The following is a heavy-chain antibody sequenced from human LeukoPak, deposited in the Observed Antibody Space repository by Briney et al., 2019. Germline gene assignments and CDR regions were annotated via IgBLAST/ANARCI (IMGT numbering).Heavy chain of an antibody. J-gene: IGHJ5*01. Sequence: PSETLSLTCTVSGDSTSNFYWNWIRQSPGKGLEWIGNIHYSGSSVYNPSLKSRGTISIDTSRRQFFLKLNSVTAADTAVYFCALAPNSNWFDFWGPGTLVTVSS. CDR1: GDSTSNFY. V-gene: IGHV4-59*03. D-gene: IGHD2-8*01. CDR3: ALAPNSNWFDF. CDR2: IHYSGSS.